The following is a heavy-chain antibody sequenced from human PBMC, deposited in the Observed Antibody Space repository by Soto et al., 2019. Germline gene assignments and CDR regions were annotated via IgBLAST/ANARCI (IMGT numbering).Heavy chain of an antibody. CDR3: ALGATPYSGTTSHYYYYGMDV. Sequence: PGESLKISCKGSGYSFTSYWIGWVRQMPGKGLEWMGIIYPGDSDTRCSPSFQGQVTISADKSISTAYLQWSSLKASDTAMYYCALGATPYSGTTSHYYYYGMDVWGQGTTVTVSS. J-gene: IGHJ6*02. CDR2: IYPGDSDT. D-gene: IGHD1-1*01. V-gene: IGHV5-51*01. CDR1: GYSFTSYW.